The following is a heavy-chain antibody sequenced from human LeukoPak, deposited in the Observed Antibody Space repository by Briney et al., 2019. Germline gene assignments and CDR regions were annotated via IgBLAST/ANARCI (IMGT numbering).Heavy chain of an antibody. CDR2: IYYSGST. J-gene: IGHJ4*02. V-gene: IGHV4-59*12. Sequence: SETLSLTCAVYGGSFSDYYWSWIRQPPGKGLEWIGYIYYSGSTNYNPSLKSRVTISLDTSKNQFSLKLSSVTAADTAVYYCARLQGGVVIILWGQGTLVTVSS. CDR3: ARLQGGVVIIL. D-gene: IGHD3-3*01. CDR1: GGSFSDYY.